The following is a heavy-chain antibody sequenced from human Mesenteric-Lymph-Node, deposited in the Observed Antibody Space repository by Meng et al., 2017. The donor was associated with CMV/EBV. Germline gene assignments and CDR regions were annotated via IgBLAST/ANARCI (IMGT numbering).Heavy chain of an antibody. CDR1: GYTFTDYY. J-gene: IGHJ3*02. V-gene: IGHV1-2*02. D-gene: IGHD3-9*01. Sequence: ASVKVSCKASGYTFTDYYMHWVRQAPGQGLEWMGWINPKSGETNYARRFQGRVTMTRDTSFSAAYMGLNRLTSDDTAIYYCARERNAGYNDAFDIWGQGTLVTVSS. CDR3: ARERNAGYNDAFDI. CDR2: INPKSGET.